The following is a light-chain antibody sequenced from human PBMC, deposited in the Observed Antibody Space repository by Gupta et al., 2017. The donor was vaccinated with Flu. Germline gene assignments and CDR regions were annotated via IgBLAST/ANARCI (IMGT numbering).Light chain of an antibody. CDR2: EVI. CDR3: SSYEGTSDYYV. CDR1: SSDVGGYNF. V-gene: IGLV2-8*01. J-gene: IGLJ1*01. Sequence: QSALTQPPSASGSPGQSLTISCTGTSSDVGGYNFVSWYQQREGKAPKLIIYEVINRRSGVLDGFFASKSASTAALTVFALQADDEADYYCSSYEGTSDYYVFGTGTKVTVL.